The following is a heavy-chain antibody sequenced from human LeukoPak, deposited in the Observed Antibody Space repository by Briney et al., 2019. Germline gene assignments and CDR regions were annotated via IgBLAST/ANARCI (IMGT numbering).Heavy chain of an antibody. J-gene: IGHJ3*02. CDR1: GDSISNYY. Sequence: SETLSLTCTVSGDSISNYYWSWIRQPAGKGLEWIGRIYITGSTNYNPSLKSRVTMSVDTSKNQFSLKLSSVTAADAAVYYCARGLYCSSISCYPNAFDIWGQGTLATVSS. D-gene: IGHD2-2*01. CDR2: IYITGST. V-gene: IGHV4-4*07. CDR3: ARGLYCSSISCYPNAFDI.